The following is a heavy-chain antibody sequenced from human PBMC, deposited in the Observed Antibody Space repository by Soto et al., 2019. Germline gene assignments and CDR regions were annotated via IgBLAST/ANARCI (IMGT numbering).Heavy chain of an antibody. Sequence: QVQLQESGPGLVKPSETLSLTCTVSGGSISSYYWSWIRQSPGKGLEWIGYIHYSGSTKSNPSLKSRVTIIVDTSRNQVSLKVSFVTAADSAVYFCARARYQLLHPYYYGMDVWGQGTTVTVSS. CDR2: IHYSGST. J-gene: IGHJ6*02. CDR3: ARARYQLLHPYYYGMDV. V-gene: IGHV4-59*01. CDR1: GGSISSYY. D-gene: IGHD2-2*01.